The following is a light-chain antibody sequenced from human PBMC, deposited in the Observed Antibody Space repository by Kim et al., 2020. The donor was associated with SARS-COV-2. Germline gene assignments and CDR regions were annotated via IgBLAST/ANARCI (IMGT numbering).Light chain of an antibody. CDR2: DVS. Sequence: QSVTSSCTGTSSDVGGYNYVSWYQQNPGKAPKLMIYDVSKRPSGVPDRFSGSKSGNTASLTISGLQAEDEADYYCCSYAGSYTFVVFGGGTQLTVL. V-gene: IGLV2-11*01. CDR3: CSYAGSYTFVV. CDR1: SSDVGGYNY. J-gene: IGLJ2*01.